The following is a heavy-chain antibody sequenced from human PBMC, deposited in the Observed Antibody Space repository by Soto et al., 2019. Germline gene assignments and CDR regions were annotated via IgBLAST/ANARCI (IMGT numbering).Heavy chain of an antibody. J-gene: IGHJ4*02. CDR2: IYYSGGT. V-gene: IGHV4-59*01. CDR1: GASINSYY. CDR3: AASRGYCSGGSCYAWVFDS. D-gene: IGHD2-15*01. Sequence: QVQLQESGPGLVKPSETLSLTCTVSGASINSYYWSWIRQPPGKGLEWIGYIYYSGGTNYSPSLKSRVTISVDTSRNQCSLKLSSVTAADTAVYYCAASRGYCSGGSCYAWVFDSWGQGTLVTVSS.